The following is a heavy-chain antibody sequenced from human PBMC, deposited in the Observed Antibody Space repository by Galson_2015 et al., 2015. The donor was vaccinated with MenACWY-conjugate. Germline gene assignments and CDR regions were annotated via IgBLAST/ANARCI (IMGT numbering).Heavy chain of an antibody. Sequence: SLRLSCAASGFTVSSNYMSWVRQAPGKGLEWVSVIYSGGSTYYADSVKGRFTISRDNSKNTLYLQMNSLRAEDTAVYYCARYLGELTAMGQRGYYYGMDVWGQATTVTVSS. CDR2: IYSGGST. CDR1: GFTVSSNY. D-gene: IGHD5-18*01. V-gene: IGHV3-66*02. CDR3: ARYLGELTAMGQRGYYYGMDV. J-gene: IGHJ6*02.